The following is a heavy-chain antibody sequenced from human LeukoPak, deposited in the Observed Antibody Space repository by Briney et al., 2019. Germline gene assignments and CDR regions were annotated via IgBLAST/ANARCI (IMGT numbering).Heavy chain of an antibody. CDR3: ARPYSMDPGLLDY. CDR1: GFTFSSYA. CDR2: ISGSGGST. D-gene: IGHD2/OR15-2a*01. J-gene: IGHJ4*02. V-gene: IGHV3-23*01. Sequence: GGSLRLSCAASGFTFSSYAMSWVRQAPGKGLEWVSAISGSGGSTYYADSVKGQFTISRDNSKNTLYLQMNSLRAEDTAVYYCARPYSMDPGLLDYWGQGTLVTVSS.